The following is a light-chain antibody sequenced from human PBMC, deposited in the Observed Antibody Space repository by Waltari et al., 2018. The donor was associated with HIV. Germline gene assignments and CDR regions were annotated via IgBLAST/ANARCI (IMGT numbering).Light chain of an antibody. CDR1: ISNIGNNY. Sequence: QSVLTQPPSVSAAPGQKVTISCSGSISNIGNNYFSWYQHLPGPAPKLLIYGDDKRYPGIPDRISASKSGTSATLAITGLQTGDEADYYCASWDSSLSVLFGGGTKLAVL. CDR2: GDD. V-gene: IGLV1-51*02. CDR3: ASWDSSLSVL. J-gene: IGLJ2*01.